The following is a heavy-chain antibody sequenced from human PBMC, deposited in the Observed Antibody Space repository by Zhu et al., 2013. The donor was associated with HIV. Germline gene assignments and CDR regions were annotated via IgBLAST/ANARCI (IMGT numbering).Heavy chain of an antibody. J-gene: IGHJ4*02. Sequence: VQLVESGGGLVKPGGSLRLSCAASGFTFSDYYMSWIRQAPGKGLEWVSYISSSGSTIYYADSVRGRFTISRDNAKSSLSLQMNSLRVEDTAVYYCVRLISLLRGRNTVDFDSVGPGTLVTVSA. CDR2: ISSSGSTI. CDR1: GFTFSDYY. D-gene: IGHD3-10*01. CDR3: VRLISLLRGRNTVDFDS. V-gene: IGHV3-11*04.